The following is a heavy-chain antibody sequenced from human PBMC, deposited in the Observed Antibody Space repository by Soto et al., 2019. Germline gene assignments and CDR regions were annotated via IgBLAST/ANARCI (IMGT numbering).Heavy chain of an antibody. Sequence: PGGSLRLSCAGSGFTFSSYAMSWVRQAPGKGLEWVSAISGSGGSTYYADSVKGRFTISRDNSKNTLYLQMNSLRAEDTAVYYCAKGTSGYCSGGSCYSGYFDSWGQGTLVTVXS. CDR3: AKGTSGYCSGGSCYSGYFDS. D-gene: IGHD2-15*01. V-gene: IGHV3-23*01. CDR1: GFTFSSYA. CDR2: ISGSGGST. J-gene: IGHJ4*02.